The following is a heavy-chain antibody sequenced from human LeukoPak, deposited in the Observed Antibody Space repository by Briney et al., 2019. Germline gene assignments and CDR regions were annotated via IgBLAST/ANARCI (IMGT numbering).Heavy chain of an antibody. J-gene: IGHJ5*02. V-gene: IGHV3-64*01. Sequence: GGSLRLSCEGSGFTFSTYAIHWVRQAPGKGLEYFSAIISNGGSTYYANSVKDRFIISRDNSKNTVYLQMGSLRVEDMAVYYCAKAPGPYSTTDWFDPWGQGTLVTVSS. D-gene: IGHD6-13*01. CDR2: IISNGGST. CDR3: AKAPGPYSTTDWFDP. CDR1: GFTFSTYA.